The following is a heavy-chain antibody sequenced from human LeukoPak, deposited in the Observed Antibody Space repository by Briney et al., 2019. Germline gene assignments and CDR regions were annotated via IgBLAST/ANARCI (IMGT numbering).Heavy chain of an antibody. CDR3: ARGPRYSYDSSILLFDY. Sequence: GESLKISCKGSGYSFTSYWISWVRQAPGQGLEWMGRISAYNGNTNYLQKFQGRVTMTTDTSTATAYMELRSLRPSDTAVYFCARGPRYSYDSSILLFDYWGQGTLVTVSS. J-gene: IGHJ4*02. D-gene: IGHD3-22*01. CDR2: ISAYNGNT. V-gene: IGHV1-18*04. CDR1: GYSFTSYW.